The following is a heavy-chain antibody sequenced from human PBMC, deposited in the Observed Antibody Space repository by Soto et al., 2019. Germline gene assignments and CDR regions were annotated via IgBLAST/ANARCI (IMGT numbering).Heavy chain of an antibody. CDR3: ARVYAGYCSSTSCYAYDY. J-gene: IGHJ4*02. D-gene: IGHD2-2*03. CDR1: GFTFSSYW. Sequence: VQLVESGGGLVQPGGSLRLSCAASGFTFSSYWMSWVRQAPGKGLEWVANIKQDGSEKYYVDSVKGRFTISRDNAKNSLYLQMNSLRAEDTAVYYCARVYAGYCSSTSCYAYDYWGQGTLVTVSS. CDR2: IKQDGSEK. V-gene: IGHV3-7*01.